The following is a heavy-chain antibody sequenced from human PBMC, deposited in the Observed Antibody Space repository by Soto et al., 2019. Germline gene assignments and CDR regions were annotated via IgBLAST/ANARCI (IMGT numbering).Heavy chain of an antibody. CDR1: GGSFSGYY. CDR3: ARDLRPRTTGTTSNYFDY. D-gene: IGHD1-1*01. J-gene: IGHJ4*02. CDR2: INHSGST. Sequence: SETLSLTCAVYGGSFSGYYWSWIRQPPGKGLEWIGEINHSGSTNYNPSLKSRVTISVDTSKNQFSLKLSSVTAADTAVYYCARDLRPRTTGTTSNYFDYWGQGTLVTVSS. V-gene: IGHV4-34*01.